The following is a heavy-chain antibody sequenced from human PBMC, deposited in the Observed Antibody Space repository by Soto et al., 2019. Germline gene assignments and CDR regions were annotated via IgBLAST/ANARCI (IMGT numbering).Heavy chain of an antibody. CDR3: ARNEQQLVSPAFDI. J-gene: IGHJ3*02. CDR2: ISAYNGNT. V-gene: IGHV1-18*01. Sequence: ASVKVSCKASGYTFTSYCISWVRQAPGQGLEWMGWISAYNGNTNYAQKLQGRVTMTTDTSTSTAYMELRSLRSDDTAVYYCARNEQQLVSPAFDIWGQGTMVTVSS. D-gene: IGHD6-13*01. CDR1: GYTFTSYC.